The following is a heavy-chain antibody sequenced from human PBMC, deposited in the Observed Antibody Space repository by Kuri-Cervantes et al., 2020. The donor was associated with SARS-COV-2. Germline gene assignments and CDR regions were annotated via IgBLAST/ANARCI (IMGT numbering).Heavy chain of an antibody. V-gene: IGHV3-53*05. CDR3: AKVETASLDY. CDR2: IYSGGST. J-gene: IGHJ4*02. CDR1: GFTVSSNY. Sequence: GESLKISCAASGFTVSSNYMSWVRQAPGKGLEWVSVIYSGGSTYYADSVKGRFTISRDNSKNTLYLQMNSLRPEDTAVYYCAKVETASLDYWGQGTLVT. D-gene: IGHD3-3*01.